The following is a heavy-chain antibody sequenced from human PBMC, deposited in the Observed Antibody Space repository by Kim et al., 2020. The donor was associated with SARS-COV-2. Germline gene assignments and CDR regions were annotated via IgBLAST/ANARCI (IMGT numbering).Heavy chain of an antibody. J-gene: IGHJ4*02. Sequence: GGSLRLSCAASGFTLSGSAIHWVRQASGKGLEWVGRIGSTADSYATAYTASVKGRFTIPRGDSKNTTYLQMNSLKTEDTALYYCILYNYADFRPPYWGQGTLVTVSS. V-gene: IGHV3-73*01. CDR1: GFTLSGSA. CDR2: IGSTADSYAT. D-gene: IGHD3-16*01. CDR3: ILYNYADFRPPY.